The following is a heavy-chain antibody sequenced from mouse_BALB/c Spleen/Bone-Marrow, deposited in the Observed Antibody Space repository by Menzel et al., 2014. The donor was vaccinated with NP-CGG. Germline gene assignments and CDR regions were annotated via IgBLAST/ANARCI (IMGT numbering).Heavy chain of an antibody. CDR1: GFTFSSFG. CDR2: ISSGSSTI. Sequence: EVNLVESGGGLVQPGGPRKLSCAASGFTFSSFGMHWVRQAPEKGLEWVAYISSGSSTIYYADTVMGRFAISRDNPKNTLFLQMTSLRSEDTAMYYCARSGSSSGYFDYWGQGTTLTVSS. D-gene: IGHD1-1*01. CDR3: ARSGSSSGYFDY. J-gene: IGHJ2*01. V-gene: IGHV5-17*02.